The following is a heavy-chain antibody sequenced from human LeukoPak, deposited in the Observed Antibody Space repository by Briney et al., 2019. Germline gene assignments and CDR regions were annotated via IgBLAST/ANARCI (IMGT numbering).Heavy chain of an antibody. CDR1: GGSFSGYY. Sequence: PSETLSLTCAVYGGSFSGYYWSWIRQPPGKGLEWIGEINHSGSTNYNPSLKSRVTISVDTSKNQFSLKLSSVTAADTAVYYCARSRVLYLAVAGHFDYWGQGTLVTVSS. J-gene: IGHJ4*02. CDR3: ARSRVLYLAVAGHFDY. CDR2: INHSGST. V-gene: IGHV4-34*01. D-gene: IGHD6-19*01.